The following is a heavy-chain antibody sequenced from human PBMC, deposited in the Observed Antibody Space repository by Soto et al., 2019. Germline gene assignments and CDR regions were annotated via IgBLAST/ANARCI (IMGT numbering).Heavy chain of an antibody. CDR3: GRVWIYYSSGCYFGGGFDY. D-gene: IGHD3-22*01. Sequence: EVQLVESGGGLIQPGGSLRLSCAASGFTVSSNYMSWVRQAPGKGLEWVSVIYSGGSTYYADSVKGRFTISRDNSKNTLYLQMNSLRAEDTAVYYCGRVWIYYSSGCYFGGGFDYWGQGTLVTVSS. CDR1: GFTVSSNY. J-gene: IGHJ4*02. V-gene: IGHV3-53*01. CDR2: IYSGGST.